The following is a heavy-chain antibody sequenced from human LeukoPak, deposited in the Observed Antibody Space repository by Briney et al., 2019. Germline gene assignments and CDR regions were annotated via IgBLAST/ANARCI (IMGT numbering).Heavy chain of an antibody. CDR2: LYNTGST. J-gene: IGHJ4*02. CDR1: GGSISSYY. D-gene: IGHD3-10*01. CDR3: VRIWFGLRRLYYFDY. Sequence: PSETLSLTCTVSGGSISSYYRSWIRQPPGKGLEWIGYLYNTGSTNYNPSLKSRVTISVGTSKNQFSLKVTSVTAADTAVYFCVRIWFGLRRLYYFDYWGQGTLVSVSS. V-gene: IGHV4-59*01.